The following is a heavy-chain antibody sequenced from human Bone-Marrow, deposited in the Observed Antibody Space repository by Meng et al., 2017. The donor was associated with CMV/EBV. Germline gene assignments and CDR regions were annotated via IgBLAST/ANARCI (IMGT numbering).Heavy chain of an antibody. CDR3: ARKRTNWRGPVFDF. V-gene: IGHV3-30*02. D-gene: IGHD2-8*01. J-gene: IGHJ4*02. Sequence: GESLKISCAASGFTFSSYGMHWVRQAPGKGLEWVAFIRYDGSNKYYADSVKGRFTISRDNAKNTLFLQMDGLRADDTALYYCARKRTNWRGPVFDFWGQGTLVTVSS. CDR2: IRYDGSNK. CDR1: GFTFSSYG.